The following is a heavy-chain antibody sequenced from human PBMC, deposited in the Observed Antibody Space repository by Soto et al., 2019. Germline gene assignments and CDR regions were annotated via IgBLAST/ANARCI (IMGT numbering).Heavy chain of an antibody. J-gene: IGHJ5*02. D-gene: IGHD6-6*01. CDR1: GGTFSSCA. CDR3: AIFSLRYIAAPTGFDP. V-gene: IGHV1-69*06. CDR2: IIPIFGTA. Sequence: GASVKVSCKASGGTFSSCAISWVRQAPGQGLEWMGGIIPIFGTANYAQKFQGRVTITADKSTSTAYMELSSLRSEDTAVYYCAIFSLRYIAAPTGFDPWGQGTLVTVSS.